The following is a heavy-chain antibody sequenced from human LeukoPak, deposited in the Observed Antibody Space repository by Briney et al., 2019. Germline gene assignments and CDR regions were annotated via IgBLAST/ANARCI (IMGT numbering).Heavy chain of an antibody. Sequence: SETLSLTCTVSGGSISSGDYYWSWIRQPPGKGLEWIGYIYYSGSTYYNPSLKSRVTISVDTSKNQFSLKLSSVTAADTAVYYCARAPITGTTNYYYYYYRDVWGKGTTVTVSS. CDR1: GGSISSGDYY. CDR3: ARAPITGTTNYYYYYYRDV. CDR2: IYYSGST. J-gene: IGHJ6*03. D-gene: IGHD1-7*01. V-gene: IGHV4-30-4*08.